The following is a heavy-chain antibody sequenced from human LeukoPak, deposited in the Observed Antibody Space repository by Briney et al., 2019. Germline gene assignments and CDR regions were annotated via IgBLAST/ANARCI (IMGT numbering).Heavy chain of an antibody. CDR3: ARSLRPGSCDALDI. Sequence: GGSLRLSCAASGFTFSSYWMHWVRQAPGKGLVWVSRINSDESSTNYADSVKGRITISRDNAKNTLYLQMNSLRSEDTAVYYCARSLRPGSCDALDIWGQGTMVTVSS. CDR1: GFTFSSYW. J-gene: IGHJ3*02. CDR2: INSDESST. V-gene: IGHV3-74*01. D-gene: IGHD1-26*01.